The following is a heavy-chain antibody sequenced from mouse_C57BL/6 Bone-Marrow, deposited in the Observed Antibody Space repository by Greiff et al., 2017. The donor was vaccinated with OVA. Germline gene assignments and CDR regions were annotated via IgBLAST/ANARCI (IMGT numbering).Heavy chain of an antibody. V-gene: IGHV5-17*01. D-gene: IGHD4-1*01. Sequence: EVQGVESGGGLVKPGGSLKLSCAASGFTFSDYGMHWVRQAPEKGLEWVAYISSGNSTIYYADTVKGRFTISRDNAKNTLFLQMTSLRSEDTAREYCAILTGRDFDYWGQGTTLTVSS. CDR1: GFTFSDYG. CDR2: ISSGNSTI. J-gene: IGHJ2*01. CDR3: AILTGRDFDY.